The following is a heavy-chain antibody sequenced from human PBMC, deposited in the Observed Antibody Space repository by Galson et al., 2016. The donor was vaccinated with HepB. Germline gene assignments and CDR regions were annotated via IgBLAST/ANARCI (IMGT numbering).Heavy chain of an antibody. J-gene: IGHJ4*02. D-gene: IGHD6-13*01. Sequence: SVKVSCKASGYTFNKYGFIWVRQAPGQGLEWMGWISVYNGDTKYAPKVQGRVTLTADTSSNTVYMDLRSLRSDDTAVYYCARDRDTRGSWYGGASRWGQGTLLTVSS. CDR3: ARDRDTRGSWYGGASR. CDR2: ISVYNGDT. CDR1: GYTFNKYG. V-gene: IGHV1-18*01.